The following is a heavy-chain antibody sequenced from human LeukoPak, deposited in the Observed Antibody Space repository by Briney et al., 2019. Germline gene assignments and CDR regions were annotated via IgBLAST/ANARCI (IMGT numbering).Heavy chain of an antibody. D-gene: IGHD2-8*02. V-gene: IGHV3-64*01. CDR2: TSTNGDST. CDR1: GFTFNNYA. J-gene: IGHJ4*02. Sequence: PGGSLRLSCAASGFTFNNYAVQWVRQAPGKGLEYVSATSTNGDSTYYANSVKGRFTISRDNSKNTLYLQMGSLRAEDMAVYYCAGYCTGVNCSSVYDYGGQGTLVTVSS. CDR3: AGYCTGVNCSSVYDY.